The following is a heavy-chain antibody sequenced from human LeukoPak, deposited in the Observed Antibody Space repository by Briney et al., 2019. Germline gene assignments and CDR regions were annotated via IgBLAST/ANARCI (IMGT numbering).Heavy chain of an antibody. Sequence: GGSLRLSCAASGFTFSSYGMHWVRQAPGKGLEWVAFIRYDGSNKYYADSVKGRFTISRDNSKNTLYLQMNSLRAEDTAVYYCAKNPQDDGDYWFDPWGQGTLVTVSS. CDR3: AKNPQDDGDYWFDP. V-gene: IGHV3-30*02. CDR2: IRYDGSNK. CDR1: GFTFSSYG. J-gene: IGHJ5*02. D-gene: IGHD4-17*01.